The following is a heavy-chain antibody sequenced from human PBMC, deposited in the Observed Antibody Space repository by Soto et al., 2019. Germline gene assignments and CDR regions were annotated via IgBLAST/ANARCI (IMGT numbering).Heavy chain of an antibody. J-gene: IGHJ6*02. CDR3: AITSWSDSYELLYRVDGRGG. D-gene: IGHD2-2*02. CDR1: GYTFTGYY. CDR2: INPNSGGT. Sequence: AAVKVSCKASGYTFTGYYMHWVRQAPGQGLEWMGWINPNSGGTNYAQKFQGRVTMTRDTSISTAYMELSRLRSDDTAVYYCAITSWSDSYELLYRVDGRGGWRQGNTVT. V-gene: IGHV1-2*02.